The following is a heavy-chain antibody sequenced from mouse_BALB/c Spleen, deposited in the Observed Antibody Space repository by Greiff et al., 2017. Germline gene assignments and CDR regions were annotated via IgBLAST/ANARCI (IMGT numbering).Heavy chain of an antibody. CDR1: GYTFTSYV. V-gene: IGHV1-14*01. Sequence: EVQLQQSGPELVKPGASVKMSCKASGYTFTSYVMHWVKQKPGQGLEWIGYINPYNDGTKYNEKFKGKATLTSDKSSSTAYMELSSLTSEDSAVYYCARGCLRQAMDYWGQGTSVTVSS. CDR2: INPYNDGT. D-gene: IGHD2-12*01. CDR3: ARGCLRQAMDY. J-gene: IGHJ4*01.